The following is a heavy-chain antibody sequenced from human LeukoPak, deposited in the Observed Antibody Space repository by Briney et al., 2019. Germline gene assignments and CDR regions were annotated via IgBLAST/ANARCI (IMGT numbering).Heavy chain of an antibody. CDR3: ATGRFLRPLIQLWYSFDY. Sequence: GASVKVSCKVSGYTLTELSMHWVRQAPGKGLEWMGGFDPEDGETIYAQKFQGRVTMTEDTSTDTAYMELSSLRSEDTAVYYCATGRFLRPLIQLWYSFDYWGQGTLVTVSS. CDR1: GYTLTELS. CDR2: FDPEDGET. D-gene: IGHD5-18*01. J-gene: IGHJ4*02. V-gene: IGHV1-24*01.